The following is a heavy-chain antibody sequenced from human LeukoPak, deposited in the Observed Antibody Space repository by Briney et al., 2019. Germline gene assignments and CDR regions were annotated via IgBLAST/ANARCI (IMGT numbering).Heavy chain of an antibody. J-gene: IGHJ4*02. CDR1: GYTFTDYY. CDR3: ARGSSGWYKGLLALDY. V-gene: IGHV1-46*01. Sequence: VASVKVSCKASGYTFTDYYIHWVRQAPGQGLEWMGIISPSGGSSSYAQKFQGRVTITRDTSASTAYMELSSLRSEDMAVYYCARGSSGWYKGLLALDYWGQGTLVTVSS. D-gene: IGHD6-19*01. CDR2: ISPSGGSS.